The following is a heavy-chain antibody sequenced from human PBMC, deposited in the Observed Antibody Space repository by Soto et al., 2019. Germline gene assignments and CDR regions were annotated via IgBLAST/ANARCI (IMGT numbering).Heavy chain of an antibody. CDR2: IYYSGST. D-gene: IGHD3-9*01. CDR3: ARASDILTGYYPYYFDY. V-gene: IGHV4-31*03. CDR1: GGSISSGGYY. J-gene: IGHJ4*02. Sequence: SETLSLTCTVSGGSISSGGYYWSWIRQHPGKGLEWIGYIYYSGSTYYNPSLKSRVTISVDTSKNQFSLKLSSVTAADTAVYYCARASDILTGYYPYYFDYWGQGTLVTVSS.